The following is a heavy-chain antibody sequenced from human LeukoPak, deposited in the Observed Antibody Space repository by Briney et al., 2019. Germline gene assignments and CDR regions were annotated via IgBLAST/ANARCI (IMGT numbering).Heavy chain of an antibody. CDR1: GFTFSSYA. J-gene: IGHJ4*02. D-gene: IGHD1-26*01. CDR3: ARGHHTRGSYPGY. Sequence: AGGSLRLSCAASGFTFSSYAMHWVRQAPGKGLEQVAVISYDGSNKYYADSVKGRFTISRDNSKNTLYLQMNSMRAEDTAVYYCARGHHTRGSYPGYWGQGTLVTVSS. CDR2: ISYDGSNK. V-gene: IGHV3-30-3*01.